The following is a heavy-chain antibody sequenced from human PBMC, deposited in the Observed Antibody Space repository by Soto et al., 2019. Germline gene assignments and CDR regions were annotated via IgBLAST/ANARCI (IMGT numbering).Heavy chain of an antibody. D-gene: IGHD3-22*01. J-gene: IGHJ4*02. Sequence: GGSLRLSCAASGFTFSSYAMSWVRQAPGKGLEWVSAISGSGGSTYYADSVKGRFTISRDNSKNTLYLQMNSLRAEDTAVYYCAKGVYYDSSGYSGHWGQGTLVTVSS. V-gene: IGHV3-23*01. CDR1: GFTFSSYA. CDR2: ISGSGGST. CDR3: AKGVYYDSSGYSGH.